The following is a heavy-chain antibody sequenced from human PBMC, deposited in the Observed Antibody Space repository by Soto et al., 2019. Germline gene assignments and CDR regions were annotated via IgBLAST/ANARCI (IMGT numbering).Heavy chain of an antibody. D-gene: IGHD3-22*01. CDR2: FDPEDGET. J-gene: IGHJ4*02. CDR3: ATDLFPDYYDSSGPRDY. Sequence: ASVKVSWKVSGYTLTELSMHWVRQAPGKGLEWMGGFDPEDGETIYAQKFQGRVTMTEDTSTDTAYMELSSLRSEDTAVYYCATDLFPDYYDSSGPRDYWGQGTLVTVSS. V-gene: IGHV1-24*01. CDR1: GYTLTELS.